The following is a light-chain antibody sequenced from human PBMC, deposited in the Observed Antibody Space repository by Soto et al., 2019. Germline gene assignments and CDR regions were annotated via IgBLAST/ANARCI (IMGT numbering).Light chain of an antibody. V-gene: IGKV3-20*01. CDR1: QSVSSSY. CDR2: GAS. CDR3: QQYGSSRLT. J-gene: IGKJ4*01. Sequence: EIVLTQSPGTLSLSPGERATLSCRASQSVSSSYLAWYQQKPGQAPRLLICGASSRATGIPDRFSGSGSGTDFTLTISILEPEDFAVYYCQQYGSSRLTFGGGTKVEIK.